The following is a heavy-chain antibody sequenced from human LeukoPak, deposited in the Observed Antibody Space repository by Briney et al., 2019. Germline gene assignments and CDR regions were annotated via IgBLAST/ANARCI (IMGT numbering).Heavy chain of an antibody. CDR3: AKDLGDSGPTPDSDY. CDR2: IRYDGRNK. V-gene: IGHV3-30*02. Sequence: GGSLRLYCAASGFTFSGYSMNWVRQAPGKGREWVAFIRYDGRNKYYADSVKGRFTISRDNSKNKLYLQMNSLRAEDTSVYYCAKDLGDSGPTPDSDYWGQGTLVTVSS. D-gene: IGHD1-26*01. J-gene: IGHJ4*02. CDR1: GFTFSGYS.